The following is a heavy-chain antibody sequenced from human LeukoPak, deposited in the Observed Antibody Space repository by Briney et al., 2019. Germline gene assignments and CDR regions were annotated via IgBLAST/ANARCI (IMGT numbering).Heavy chain of an antibody. J-gene: IGHJ5*02. V-gene: IGHV4-59*01. CDR2: IYYSGST. CDR3: ARHGTTGTNLNWFDP. Sequence: SETLSLTCTVSGGSISSYYWSWIRQPPGKGLEWIGYIYYSGSTNYNPSLRSRVTISIDTSKSQFSLKVSSVTAADTAVYYCARHGTTGTNLNWFDPWGQGTLVTVSS. D-gene: IGHD1-1*01. CDR1: GGSISSYY.